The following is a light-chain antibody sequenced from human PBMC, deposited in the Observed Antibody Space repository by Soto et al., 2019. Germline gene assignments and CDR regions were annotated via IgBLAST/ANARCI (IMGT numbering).Light chain of an antibody. J-gene: IGKJ1*01. Sequence: DIQMTQSPSTLSASVGDRVPITCRASQSIGDSLAWYQQKPGKAPYLLISDVSSLERGVPSRFSGSGSGTEFTLTISSMQHDDFATFYCQQYNGYYRTFGQGTKV. CDR1: QSIGDS. CDR3: QQYNGYYRT. CDR2: DVS. V-gene: IGKV1-5*01.